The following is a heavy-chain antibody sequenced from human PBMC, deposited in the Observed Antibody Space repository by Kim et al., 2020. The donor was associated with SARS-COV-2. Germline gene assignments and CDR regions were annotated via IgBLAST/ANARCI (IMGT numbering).Heavy chain of an antibody. Sequence: SVKVSCRALGGAFSSSTIIWVRQARGQGLEWLGAITPIFGSPNYAQKFRDRVTITADESTDTAYMELRSLTSEDTAMYYCAALVVVPGFDYWGQGTLVTVFS. V-gene: IGHV1-69*13. J-gene: IGHJ4*02. CDR3: AALVVVPGFDY. CDR1: GGAFSSST. D-gene: IGHD2-15*01. CDR2: ITPIFGSP.